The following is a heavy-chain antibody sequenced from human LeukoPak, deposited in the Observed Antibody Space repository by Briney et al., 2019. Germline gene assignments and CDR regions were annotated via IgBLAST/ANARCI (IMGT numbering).Heavy chain of an antibody. CDR1: GGSISSYY. CDR3: ARPPKDASGYYLI. J-gene: IGHJ4*02. CDR2: IYYSGST. D-gene: IGHD3-22*01. Sequence: SETLSLTCTVSGGSISSYYWNWIRQPPGKGLEWIGYIYYSGSTNYNPSLKSRVTISVDTSKNQFTLKLSSVTAADTAVYYCARPPKDASGYYLIWGQGTLVTVSS. V-gene: IGHV4-59*01.